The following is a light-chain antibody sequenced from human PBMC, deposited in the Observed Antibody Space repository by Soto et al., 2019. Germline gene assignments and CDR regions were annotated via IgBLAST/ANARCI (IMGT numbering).Light chain of an antibody. J-gene: IGLJ3*02. CDR1: SSDVGGYNY. Sequence: QSALTQPASVSGSPGQSITISCTGTSSDVGGYNYVSWYQQHPGKAPKLMIYDVSNRPSGVYNRFSGSKSGNTASLTISGLQAEDEADYYCSSYTSSSTPYWVFGGGTKLTVL. V-gene: IGLV2-14*01. CDR3: SSYTSSSTPYWV. CDR2: DVS.